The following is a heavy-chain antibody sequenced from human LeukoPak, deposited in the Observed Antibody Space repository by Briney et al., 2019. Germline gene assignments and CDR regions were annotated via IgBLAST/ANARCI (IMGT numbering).Heavy chain of an antibody. CDR3: ARGNDYGDY. CDR2: IWYDGSNK. CDR1: GFTFSSYG. V-gene: IGHV3-33*01. J-gene: IGHJ4*02. Sequence: PGGSLRLSCAAPGFTFSSYGMRWARQAPGKGLEWVAVIWYDGSNKYYADSVKGRFTISRDNSKNTLYLQMNSLRAEDTAVYYCARGNDYGDYWGQGTLVTVSS.